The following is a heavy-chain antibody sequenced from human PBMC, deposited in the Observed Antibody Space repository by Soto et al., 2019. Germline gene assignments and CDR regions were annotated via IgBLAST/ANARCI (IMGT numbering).Heavy chain of an antibody. CDR2: IYPGGSDI. V-gene: IGHV5-51*01. CDR1: GYTFTNYW. Sequence: PGESLKISCKGSGYTFTNYWIGWVRQMPGKGLEWMGIIYPGGSDIRYSPSFQGQVTISADKSLSTAYLQWSSLKASDTAMYYCARAAYYYDSSGFPFHYWGQGTLVTVSS. J-gene: IGHJ4*02. CDR3: ARAAYYYDSSGFPFHY. D-gene: IGHD3-22*01.